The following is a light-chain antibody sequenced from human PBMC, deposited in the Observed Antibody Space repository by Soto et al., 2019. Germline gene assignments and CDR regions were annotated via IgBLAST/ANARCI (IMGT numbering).Light chain of an antibody. CDR3: QKYNSAPWT. V-gene: IGKV1-27*01. J-gene: IGKJ1*01. CDR1: QGISNF. CDR2: AAS. Sequence: DIQRTQSPSSLSASVGDRVTITCRASQGISNFLAWHQQKPGKVPKLLIYAASTLQSGVPSRFSGSGSGTDFTLTITSLQHEDFATYYCQKYNSAPWTFGQGTKVEIK.